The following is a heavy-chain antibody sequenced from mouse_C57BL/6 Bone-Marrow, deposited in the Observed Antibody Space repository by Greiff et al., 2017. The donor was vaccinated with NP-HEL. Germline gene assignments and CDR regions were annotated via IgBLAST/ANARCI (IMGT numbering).Heavy chain of an antibody. CDR3: AIGGGDLYFDY. CDR1: GYTFTSSW. Sequence: QVQLQQPGAELVKPGASVKVSCKASGYTFTSSWMHWVKQRPGQGLEWIGRIHPSDSDTNSNQKFKGKATLTVDKSYSTAYMQLLSLTSEDSSVYYCAIGGGDLYFDYWGQGTTLTVSS. CDR2: IHPSDSDT. V-gene: IGHV1-74*01. D-gene: IGHD2-13*01. J-gene: IGHJ2*01.